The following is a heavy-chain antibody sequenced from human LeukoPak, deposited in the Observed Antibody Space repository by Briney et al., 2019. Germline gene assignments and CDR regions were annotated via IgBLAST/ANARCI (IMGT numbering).Heavy chain of an antibody. V-gene: IGHV3-30*18. J-gene: IGHJ6*02. CDR2: ISYDGSNK. D-gene: IGHD6-19*01. CDR1: GFTFSSYG. CDR3: AKAPYSGWWYPGGYYYYGMDV. Sequence: GRPLRLSCAASGFTFSSYGMHWVRQAPGKGLEWVAVISYDGSNKYYADSVKGRFTISRDNSKNTLYLQMNSLRAEDTAVYYCAKAPYSGWWYPGGYYYYGMDVWGQGTTVTVSS.